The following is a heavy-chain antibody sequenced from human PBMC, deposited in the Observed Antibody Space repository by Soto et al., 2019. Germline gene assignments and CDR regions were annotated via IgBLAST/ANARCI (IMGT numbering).Heavy chain of an antibody. CDR3: AHIPNYYQYNWFDP. Sequence: TLSLTCTVSGGSVSSGSYYWSWNSKPPGKALECLALIYWDDDKRYSPSLKSRLTITKDTSKNQVVLTMTNMDPVDTATYYCAHIPNYYQYNWFDPWGQGTLVTVSS. D-gene: IGHD3-10*01. V-gene: IGHV2-5*08. CDR1: GGSVSSGSYY. J-gene: IGHJ5*02. CDR2: IYWDDDK.